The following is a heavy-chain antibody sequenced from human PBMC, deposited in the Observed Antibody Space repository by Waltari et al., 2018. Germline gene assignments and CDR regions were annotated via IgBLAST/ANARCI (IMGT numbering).Heavy chain of an antibody. CDR1: GGSISSYY. D-gene: IGHD3-3*01. V-gene: IGHV4-4*07. J-gene: IGHJ6*03. Sequence: QVQLQESGPGLVKPSETLSLTYTVSGGSISSYYWSWIRQPAGKGLEWIGRIYPRGDTNYTPPLRSRVTMSLDTSKNQISLNLSSVTAADTAVYYCARELSDFWSGYYYYYMDVWGKGTTVTISS. CDR3: ARELSDFWSGYYYYYMDV. CDR2: IYPRGDT.